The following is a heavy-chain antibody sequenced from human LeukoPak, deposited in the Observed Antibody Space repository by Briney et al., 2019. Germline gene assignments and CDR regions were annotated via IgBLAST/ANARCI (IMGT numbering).Heavy chain of an antibody. CDR3: ARETMLAGFASGLGFNY. CDR2: IHGSGNT. V-gene: IGHV4-59*01. D-gene: IGHD6-19*01. Sequence: SETLSLTCTVSGGSISSYYWSWIRQPPGKGLEWIGNIHGSGNTNYNPSLKSRLSMSLDTSRNQFSLNLTSVTAADTATYYCARETMLAGFASGLGFNYWGQGILVIVSS. CDR1: GGSISSYY. J-gene: IGHJ4*02.